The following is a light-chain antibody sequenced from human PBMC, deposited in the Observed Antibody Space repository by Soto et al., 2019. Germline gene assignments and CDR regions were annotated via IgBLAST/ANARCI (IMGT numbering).Light chain of an antibody. V-gene: IGLV1-44*01. CDR2: SNN. CDR3: AVWDDSLNGPV. CDR1: RSNIGSNA. J-gene: IGLJ3*02. Sequence: QSVLTQPPSASATPGQRVTITCSGSRSNIGSNAVSWYQKLPGTTPKLLIYSNNQRPSGVPDRFSDSKSGTSASLAIRGLKSEDEGEYFCAVWDDSLNGPVFGGGTKLTVL.